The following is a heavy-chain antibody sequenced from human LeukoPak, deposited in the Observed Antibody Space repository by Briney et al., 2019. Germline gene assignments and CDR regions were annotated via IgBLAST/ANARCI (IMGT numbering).Heavy chain of an antibody. Sequence: PGGSLRLSCAASGFTFSSYSMNWVRQAPGKGLEWVSSISSSSSYIYYADSVKGRFTISRDNSKNTLFLQMDSLRAEDTAIYYCAREQWLRFDSWGQGTLVTVSS. J-gene: IGHJ4*02. CDR3: AREQWLRFDS. V-gene: IGHV3-21*03. CDR1: GFTFSSYS. D-gene: IGHD5-12*01. CDR2: ISSSSSYI.